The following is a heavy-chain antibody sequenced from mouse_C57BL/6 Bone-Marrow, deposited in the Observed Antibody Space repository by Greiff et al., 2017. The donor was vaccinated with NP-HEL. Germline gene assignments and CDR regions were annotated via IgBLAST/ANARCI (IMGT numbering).Heavy chain of an antibody. CDR2: INPGSGGT. Sequence: QVQLQQSGAELVRPGTSVKVSCKASGYAFTNYLIEWVKQRPGQGLEWIGVINPGSGGTNYNEKFKGKATLTADKSSSTAYMQRSSLTSEDSAVDFCASNYYGSYYYAMDYWGQGTSGTVSS. CDR1: GYAFTNYL. D-gene: IGHD1-1*01. V-gene: IGHV1-54*01. CDR3: ASNYYGSYYYAMDY. J-gene: IGHJ4*01.